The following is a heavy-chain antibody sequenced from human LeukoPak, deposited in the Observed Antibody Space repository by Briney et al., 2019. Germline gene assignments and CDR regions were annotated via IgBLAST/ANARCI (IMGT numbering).Heavy chain of an antibody. D-gene: IGHD3-22*01. J-gene: IGHJ4*02. CDR1: GFTFSSYA. CDR3: ARDAHKYYYDSSGYSPYFDY. V-gene: IGHV3-33*08. CDR2: IWYDGSNK. Sequence: RSLRLSCAASGFTFSSYAMHWVRQAPGKGLEWVAVIWYDGSNKYYADSVKGRFTISRDNAKNSLYLQMNSLRDEDTAVYYCARDAHKYYYDSSGYSPYFDYWGQGTLVTVSS.